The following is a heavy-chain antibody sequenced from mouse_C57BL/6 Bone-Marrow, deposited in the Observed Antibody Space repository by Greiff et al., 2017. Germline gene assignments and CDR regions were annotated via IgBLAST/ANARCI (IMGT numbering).Heavy chain of an antibody. CDR2: IYPATGGT. CDR1: GYTFTDYE. J-gene: IGHJ3*01. D-gene: IGHD1-1*01. CDR3: TRRPYDGSSYPFAY. V-gene: IGHV1-15*01. Sequence: VQLQQSGAELVRPGASVTLSCKASGYTFTDYEMHWVKQTPVHGLEWIGAIYPATGGTAYNQKFKGKAILTADKSSSTAYMELRSLTSEDSAVYYCTRRPYDGSSYPFAYWGQGTLVTVSA.